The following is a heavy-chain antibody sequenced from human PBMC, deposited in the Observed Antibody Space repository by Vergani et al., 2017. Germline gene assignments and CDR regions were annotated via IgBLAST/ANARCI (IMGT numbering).Heavy chain of an antibody. Sequence: QLQLQESGPGLVKPSQTLSLTCTVSGGSLSGSLYYWAWIRQPAGKGLDWIGSISYSGTTYSNPSLKSRLTMSVDTSRNQFSLRLPSVIAADTAVYYCARDGSEYDKDALDVWGQGTKVTVTS. CDR1: GGSLSGSLYY. CDR3: ARDGSEYDKDALDV. V-gene: IGHV4-39*02. D-gene: IGHD5-12*01. J-gene: IGHJ3*01. CDR2: ISYSGTT.